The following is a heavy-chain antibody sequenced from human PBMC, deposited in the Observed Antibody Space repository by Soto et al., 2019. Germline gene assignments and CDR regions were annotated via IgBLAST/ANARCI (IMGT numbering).Heavy chain of an antibody. CDR2: IDPSDSYT. CDR1: GYSFTSYW. J-gene: IGHJ3*01. V-gene: IGHV5-10-1*01. CDR3: ARRHDCSGYAVGDAFDF. Sequence: GESLKISCKGSGYSFTSYWISWVRQMPGKGLEWMGRIDPSDSYTNYSPSFQGHVTISADKSISTAYLQWSSLKASDTAMYYCARRHDCSGYAVGDAFDFWGQGTMVTVAS. D-gene: IGHD3-22*01.